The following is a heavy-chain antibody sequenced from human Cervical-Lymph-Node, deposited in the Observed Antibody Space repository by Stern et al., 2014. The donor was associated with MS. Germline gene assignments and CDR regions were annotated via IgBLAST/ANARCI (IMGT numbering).Heavy chain of an antibody. Sequence: VQLVQSGADVKKPGSSVRVSCKTSGGISWLGQAPGQGLEWMGGIIPFVGTANYAQHFPGSITITAYTSTNTNSMGLGSLRSDDTAVYYCARGAGDNWFDPWGQGTLVSVSS. V-gene: IGHV1-69*06. D-gene: IGHD3-10*01. CDR3: ARGAGDNWFDP. J-gene: IGHJ5*02. CDR1: GG. CDR2: IIPFVGTA.